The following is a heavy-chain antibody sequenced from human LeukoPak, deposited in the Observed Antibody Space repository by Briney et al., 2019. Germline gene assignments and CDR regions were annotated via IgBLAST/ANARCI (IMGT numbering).Heavy chain of an antibody. CDR3: ARDGGSSGYYDY. CDR2: ISSNGGST. J-gene: IGHJ4*02. CDR1: GFTFSSYA. D-gene: IGHD3-22*01. Sequence: GGSLRLSCAASGFTFSSYAMHWVRQAPGKGLEYVSAISSNGGSTYYANSVKGRFTISRDNSKNTLYLQMGSLRAEDMAVYYCARDGGSSGYYDYWGQGTLVTVSS. V-gene: IGHV3-64*01.